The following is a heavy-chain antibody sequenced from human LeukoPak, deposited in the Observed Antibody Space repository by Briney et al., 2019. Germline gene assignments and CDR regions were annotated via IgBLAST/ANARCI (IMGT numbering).Heavy chain of an antibody. V-gene: IGHV1-69*05. Sequence: VASVKLSCKASGGTFSSYAISWVRQAPGQGLEWMGRIIPICGTANYAEKFQGRVTITTDESTSTAYMELSSLRSEDTAVYYCARGDVATIYFDYWGQGTLVTVSS. J-gene: IGHJ4*02. CDR1: GGTFSSYA. CDR2: IIPICGTA. D-gene: IGHD5-12*01. CDR3: ARGDVATIYFDY.